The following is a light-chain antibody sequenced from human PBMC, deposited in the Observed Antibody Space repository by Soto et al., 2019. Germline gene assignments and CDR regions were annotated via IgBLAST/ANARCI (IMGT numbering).Light chain of an antibody. J-gene: IGKJ5*01. CDR2: DAS. CDR3: QQYENLPT. Sequence: DIQLTQSPSSLSASVGDRVTITCQASQNINNYLNWYQQKPGRAPKLLIYDASNLEAGVPSRLRGGGSGTDFTIPISRLKPEDVATYYCQQYENLPTFGQGTRLEIK. V-gene: IGKV1-33*01. CDR1: QNINNY.